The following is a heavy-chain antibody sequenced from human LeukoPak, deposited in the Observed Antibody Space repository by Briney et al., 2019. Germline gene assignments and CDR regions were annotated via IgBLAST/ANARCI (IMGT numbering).Heavy chain of an antibody. CDR3: AKEPDYGDYFDY. V-gene: IGHV3-23*01. CDR2: ISGSGGST. D-gene: IGHD4-17*01. Sequence: GGSLRLSCAASGFTFSGSPILWVRQAPGKGLEWVSAISGSGGSTYYADSVKGRFTISRDNSKNTLYLQMNSLRAEDTAVYYCAKEPDYGDYFDYWGQGTLVTVSS. J-gene: IGHJ4*02. CDR1: GFTFSGSP.